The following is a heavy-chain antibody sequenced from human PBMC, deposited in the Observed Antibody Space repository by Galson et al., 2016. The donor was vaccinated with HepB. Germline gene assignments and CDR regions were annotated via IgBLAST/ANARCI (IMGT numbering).Heavy chain of an antibody. CDR2: ISYDGSDK. V-gene: IGHV3-30*18. CDR1: GSTFSTYG. D-gene: IGHD3-10*01. Sequence: SLRLSCAASGSTFSTYGIHWVRQAPGKGLEWVTLISYDGSDKYYADSVKGRFTISRDNSKNTVILHMNSLRDEDTAVYYCAKGIGDSDQRGYWGQGTLVTVSS. J-gene: IGHJ4*02. CDR3: AKGIGDSDQRGY.